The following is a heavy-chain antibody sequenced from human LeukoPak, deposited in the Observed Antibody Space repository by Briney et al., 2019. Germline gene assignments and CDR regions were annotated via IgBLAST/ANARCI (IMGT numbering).Heavy chain of an antibody. CDR2: ISGSGGNT. D-gene: IGHD7-27*01. CDR1: GFTFRTYA. V-gene: IGHV3-23*01. CDR3: AKDFISGDGKWEVDY. J-gene: IGHJ4*02. Sequence: GGSLRLSCAASGFTFRTYAMSWGRQAPGKGLGWVSAISGSGGNTYYADSVQGRFTISRDNSKNTLYLQMNSLSAEHSAMYYCAKDFISGDGKWEVDYWGQGTLVTVSS.